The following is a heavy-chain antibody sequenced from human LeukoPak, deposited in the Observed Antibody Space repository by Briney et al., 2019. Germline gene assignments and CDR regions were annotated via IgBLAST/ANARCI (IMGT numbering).Heavy chain of an antibody. D-gene: IGHD2-15*01. Sequence: SETLSLTCTVSGGSISSGGYYWSWIRQHPGKGLEWIGYIYYSGSTYYNPSLKSRVTISVDTSKNQFSLKLSSVTAADTAVYYCARVGGSNYYYYGMDVWGQGTTVTVS. CDR2: IYYSGST. V-gene: IGHV4-31*03. CDR3: ARVGGSNYYYYGMDV. J-gene: IGHJ6*02. CDR1: GGSISSGGYY.